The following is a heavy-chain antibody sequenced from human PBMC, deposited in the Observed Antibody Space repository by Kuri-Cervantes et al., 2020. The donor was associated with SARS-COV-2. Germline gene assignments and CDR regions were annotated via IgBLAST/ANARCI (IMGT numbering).Heavy chain of an antibody. CDR1: GFTFSSYS. J-gene: IGHJ3*02. CDR3: ASPQPSGYSYGHDAFDI. V-gene: IGHV3-21*01. CDR2: ISSSSSYI. Sequence: GGSLRLSCAASGFTFSSYSVNWVRQAPGKGLEWVSSISSSSSYIYYADSVKGRFTISRDNAKNSLYLQMSSLRAEDTAVYYCASPQPSGYSYGHDAFDIWGQGTMVTVSS. D-gene: IGHD5-18*01.